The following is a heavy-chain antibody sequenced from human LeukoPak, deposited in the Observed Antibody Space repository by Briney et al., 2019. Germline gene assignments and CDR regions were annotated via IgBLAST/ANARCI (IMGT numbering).Heavy chain of an antibody. V-gene: IGHV3-7*01. CDR2: IKTDGGEK. CDR3: ARTSVALGVSDAFDI. J-gene: IGHJ3*02. CDR1: GFTFSSYW. D-gene: IGHD3-10*01. Sequence: PGGSLRLSCAASGFTFSSYWMSWVRQAPGRGLEWVANIKTDGGEKYYVDSVKGRFTVSRDNARNSLYLQMNSLRVEDTAVYYCARTSVALGVSDAFDIWGQGTMVTVSS.